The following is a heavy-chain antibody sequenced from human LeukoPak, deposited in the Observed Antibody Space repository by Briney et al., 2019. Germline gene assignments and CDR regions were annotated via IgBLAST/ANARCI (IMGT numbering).Heavy chain of an antibody. CDR3: ARDPGWFDP. V-gene: IGHV3-53*01. CDR1: GFTVSSNY. Sequence: PGGSLRLSCAASGFTVSSNYMSWVRQAPGKGLEWVSIIYSDGHTYYADSVKGRFTISRDNSKNTLYLQMNSLRAEDTAVYYCARDPGWFDPWGQGTLVTISS. J-gene: IGHJ5*02. CDR2: IYSDGHT.